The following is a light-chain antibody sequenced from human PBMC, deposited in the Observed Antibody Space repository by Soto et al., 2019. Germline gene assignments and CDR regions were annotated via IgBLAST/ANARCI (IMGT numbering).Light chain of an antibody. CDR1: SSDVGTYNL. J-gene: IGLJ2*01. CDR3: CSYAPSRTLL. Sequence: QSALTQPASVSGSPGESITISCTGTSSDVGTYNLVTWYQQHPGRVPKLILYEGNKRPSGVSSRFSASKSGNTASLTISGLQAEDEAAYFCCSYAPSRTLLFGGGTKLTVL. V-gene: IGLV2-23*01. CDR2: EGN.